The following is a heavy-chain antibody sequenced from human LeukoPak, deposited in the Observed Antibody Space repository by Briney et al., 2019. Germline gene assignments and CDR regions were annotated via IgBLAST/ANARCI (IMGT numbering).Heavy chain of an antibody. J-gene: IGHJ4*02. CDR1: GFTFRTSW. V-gene: IGHV3-74*01. CDR3: ARGGNYYPDY. CDR2: MNSDGTTV. D-gene: IGHD5-24*01. Sequence: GGSLRLSCAVSGFTFRTSWMHWVRQAPGGGLVWVSRMNSDGTTVNYADSVKGRFTMSRDNAKNTLYLQMNSLRAEDTAVYYCARGGNYYPDYWGQGTLATVSS.